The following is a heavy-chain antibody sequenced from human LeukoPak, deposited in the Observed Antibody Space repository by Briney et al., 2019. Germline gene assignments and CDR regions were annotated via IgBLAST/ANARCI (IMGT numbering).Heavy chain of an antibody. J-gene: IGHJ4*02. CDR2: ISSSGSTI. CDR1: GFTFSSYE. D-gene: IGHD4-11*01. CDR3: ARANSNYVWTLTADY. V-gene: IGHV3-48*03. Sequence: GGSLRLACAVSGFTFSSYEMNWVRQAPGKGLEWVSYISSSGSTIYYADSVKGRFTISRDNAKNSLYLQMNSLRAEDTAVYYCARANSNYVWTLTADYWGQGTLVTVSS.